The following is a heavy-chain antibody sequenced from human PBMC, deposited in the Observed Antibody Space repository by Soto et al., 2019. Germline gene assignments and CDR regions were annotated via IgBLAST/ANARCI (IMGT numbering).Heavy chain of an antibody. J-gene: IGHJ4*02. V-gene: IGHV4-59*08. CDR2: IYDSERT. Sequence: QVQLQESGPGLVKPSETLSLTCAVSGASIRSDYWSWIRQIPGRGLERIGYIYDSERTNYNPSLRSRVTISADTSKNQFSLKVRSVTAADTAVYYCARQCDYWGQGILVTVSS. CDR1: GASIRSDY. CDR3: ARQCDY.